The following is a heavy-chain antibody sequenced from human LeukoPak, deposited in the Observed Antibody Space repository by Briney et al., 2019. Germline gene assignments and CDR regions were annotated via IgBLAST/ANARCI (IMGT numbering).Heavy chain of an antibody. D-gene: IGHD3-22*01. CDR3: AKGSEYYYDSSGYYGLLDY. J-gene: IGHJ4*02. Sequence: GGSLSLSCAASGFTFSSSGMHWVRQPPDRGLEWVAFIRYDGSNKYYADSVKGRFTTSRDNSKNTLYLQMNSLRAEDTAVYYCAKGSEYYYDSSGYYGLLDYWGQGTLVTVSS. V-gene: IGHV3-30*02. CDR2: IRYDGSNK. CDR1: GFTFSSSG.